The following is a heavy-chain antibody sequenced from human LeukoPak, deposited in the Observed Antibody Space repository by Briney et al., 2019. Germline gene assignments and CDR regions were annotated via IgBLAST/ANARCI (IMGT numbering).Heavy chain of an antibody. CDR3: ARDFRDYFFYY. CDR1: GYTFTDYY. CDR2: INPNSGGT. V-gene: IGHV1-2*02. Sequence: ASVKVSCKASGYTFTDYYIHWLRQALGHGLGWMGWINPNSGGTNYAQKFRGRVTMTRDTSISTAYMELSRLTSDDTAVYYCARDFRDYFFYYWGQGTLVTVSS. J-gene: IGHJ4*02.